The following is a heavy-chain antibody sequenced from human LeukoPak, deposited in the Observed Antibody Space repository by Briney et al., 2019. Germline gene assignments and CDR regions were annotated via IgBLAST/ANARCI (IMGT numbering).Heavy chain of an antibody. CDR2: IDLSDSYI. CDR1: GYSFTNYW. Sequence: GESLKISCKGSGYSFTNYWISWVRQMPGKGLEWMGRIDLSDSYINYSPSFQGHVTISADKSISTAYLQWSSLKASDTAIYYCARVRVTTSLYYYYGFDVWGQGTTVTVSS. J-gene: IGHJ6*02. V-gene: IGHV5-10-1*01. D-gene: IGHD4-17*01. CDR3: ARVRVTTSLYYYYGFDV.